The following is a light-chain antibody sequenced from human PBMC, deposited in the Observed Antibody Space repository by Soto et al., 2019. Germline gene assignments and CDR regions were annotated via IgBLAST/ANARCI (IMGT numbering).Light chain of an antibody. V-gene: IGLV7-43*01. CDR1: TVPVTSSYY. J-gene: IGLJ3*02. CDR3: LLYYRGAQVSWV. Sequence: QALVTQEPSLTVSPGGTVTLTCASSTVPVTSSYYPNWFQQKPGQAPRALIYSTGNRHSWTPARFSGSLLGGKAALTLSGVQPEDEAEYYCLLYYRGAQVSWVFGGGTKLTVL. CDR2: STG.